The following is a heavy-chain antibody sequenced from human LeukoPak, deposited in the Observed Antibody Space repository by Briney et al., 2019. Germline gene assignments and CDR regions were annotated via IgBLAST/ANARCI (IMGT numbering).Heavy chain of an antibody. CDR1: GGSFSGYY. J-gene: IGHJ6*02. CDR3: ARGPSDIVVVPAAIRKYYYYYGMDV. D-gene: IGHD2-2*02. V-gene: IGHV4-34*01. CDR2: MNHSGST. Sequence: SETLSLTCAVYGGSFSGYYWSWIRQPPGKGLEWIGEMNHSGSTNYNPSLKSRVTISVDTSKNQFSLKLSSVTAADTAVYYCARGPSDIVVVPAAIRKYYYYYGMDVWGQGTTVTVSS.